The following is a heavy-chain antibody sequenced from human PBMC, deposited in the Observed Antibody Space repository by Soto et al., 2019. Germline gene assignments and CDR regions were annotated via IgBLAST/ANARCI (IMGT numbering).Heavy chain of an antibody. D-gene: IGHD6-19*01. J-gene: IGHJ3*01. CDR1: GGSISSSNW. V-gene: IGHV4-4*02. CDR2: ISRSGIT. CDR3: ARDCASSGVFT. Sequence: QVQLQESGPGLVKPSGTLSLTCAVTGGSISSSNWWTWVRQPPGEGLEWVGEISRSGITNYKPSLKSRVSISLDKSRNEFSLNLGSVTAADTAMYDCARDCASSGVFTWGHGTMVTVSS.